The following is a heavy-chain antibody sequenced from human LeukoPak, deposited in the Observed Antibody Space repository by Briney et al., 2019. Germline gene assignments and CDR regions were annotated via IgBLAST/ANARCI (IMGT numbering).Heavy chain of an antibody. J-gene: IGHJ4*02. Sequence: GGSLRLSCAASGFTFSSYETNWVRQAPGKGLEWVSYISGSGSTRYYADSVKGRFTVSRDNAKNSLDLQMNSLRAEDTAVYYCARKQNCDYWGQGTLVTVSS. CDR2: ISGSGSTR. V-gene: IGHV3-48*03. CDR3: ARKQNCDY. CDR1: GFTFSSYE.